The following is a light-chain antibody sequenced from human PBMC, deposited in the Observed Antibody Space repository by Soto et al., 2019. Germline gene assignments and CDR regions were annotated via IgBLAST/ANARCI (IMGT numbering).Light chain of an antibody. Sequence: EMVMTQSPATLSVSPGERVTLSCRASESVHRHLAWYQQKPGQGPSLLIYYASTRATGVPDRFTGSGSGTELTLTISSLQSADFGVYHCQHYINWPPTFGPGTKGEIK. CDR2: YAS. CDR3: QHYINWPPT. V-gene: IGKV3-15*01. CDR1: ESVHRH. J-gene: IGKJ3*01.